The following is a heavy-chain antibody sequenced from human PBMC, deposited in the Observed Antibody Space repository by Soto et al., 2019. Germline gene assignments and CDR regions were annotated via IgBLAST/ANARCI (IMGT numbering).Heavy chain of an antibody. D-gene: IGHD6-19*01. Sequence: QVQLVQSGAEVKKPGASVRVSCKAAGYTFISYGISWVRRAPGQGLEWMGWISLHNGDTNNAPKLQGRVTMTTDTSTSTTYLELRSLTSDDTAVYYCATDERDYYSSVNCHYFDHWGQGTLVTVSS. J-gene: IGHJ4*02. V-gene: IGHV1-18*04. CDR3: ATDERDYYSSVNCHYFDH. CDR1: GYTFISYG. CDR2: ISLHNGDT.